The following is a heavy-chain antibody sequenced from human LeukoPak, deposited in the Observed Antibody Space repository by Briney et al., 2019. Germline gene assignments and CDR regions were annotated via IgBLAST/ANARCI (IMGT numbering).Heavy chain of an antibody. CDR2: INTDGSST. J-gene: IGHJ5*02. CDR3: ARESGIAAALDL. CDR1: GFTLSVYW. D-gene: IGHD6-13*01. V-gene: IGHV3-74*01. Sequence: PGGSLRLSCAASGFTLSVYWMHWVRQAPGKGLVWVSRINTDGSSTSYADSVKGRFTISRDNAKNTLYLQMNSLRAEDTAVYYCARESGIAAALDLWGQGTLVTVSS.